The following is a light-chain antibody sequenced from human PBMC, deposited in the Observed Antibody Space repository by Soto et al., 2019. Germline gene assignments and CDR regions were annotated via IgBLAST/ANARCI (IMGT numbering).Light chain of an antibody. V-gene: IGLV1-40*01. CDR3: QSYDSSLSGHYV. Sequence: QSVLTQPPSVSGAPGQRVTISCTGSSSNIGAGYDVHWYPQLPGTAPKLLIYGNSNRPSGVPDRFSGSKSGTSASLAITGLQAEDEADYDCQSYDSSLSGHYVFGTGTKLTVL. J-gene: IGLJ1*01. CDR2: GNS. CDR1: SSNIGAGYD.